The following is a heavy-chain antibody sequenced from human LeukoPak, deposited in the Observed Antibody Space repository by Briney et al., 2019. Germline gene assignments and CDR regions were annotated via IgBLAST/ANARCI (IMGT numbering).Heavy chain of an antibody. CDR1: GGSISSYY. V-gene: IGHV4-59*01. Sequence: SETLSLTCTVSGGSISSYYWSWIRQPPGQGLEWFGYIYYSGSTNYNPSLKSGDTISVDTPNNQFSLKLCSVTAADTAVYYCAREYYYFWSGYYLDPWGQGTLVTVSS. CDR3: AREYYYFWSGYYLDP. CDR2: IYYSGST. D-gene: IGHD3-3*01. J-gene: IGHJ5*02.